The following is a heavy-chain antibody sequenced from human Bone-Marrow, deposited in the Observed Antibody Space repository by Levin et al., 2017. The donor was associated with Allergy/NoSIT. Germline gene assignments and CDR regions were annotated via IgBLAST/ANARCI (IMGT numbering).Heavy chain of an antibody. V-gene: IGHV3-21*01. D-gene: IGHD2-8*01. Sequence: PGGSLRLSCAASGFTFSYYSMNWVRQAPGKGLEWVSSISSSSSYIYYADSVKGRFTISRDNAKNPLYLQMNSLRAEDTAVYYCARVHPPYGTNGDCYRAYWGQGTLVTVSS. J-gene: IGHJ4*02. CDR2: ISSSSSYI. CDR1: GFTFSYYS. CDR3: ARVHPPYGTNGDCYRAY.